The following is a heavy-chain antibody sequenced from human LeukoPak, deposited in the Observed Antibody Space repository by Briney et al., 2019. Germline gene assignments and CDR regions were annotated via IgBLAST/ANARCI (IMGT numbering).Heavy chain of an antibody. CDR3: ARADIVVVPAAIFRRAFDI. CDR2: ISSSSSYI. V-gene: IGHV3-21*01. D-gene: IGHD2-2*01. J-gene: IGHJ3*02. Sequence: GSLRLSCAASGFTFSSYSMNWVRQAPGKGLEWVSSISSSSSYIYYADSVKGRFTISRDNAKNSLYLQMNSLRAEDTAVYYCARADIVVVPAAIFRRAFDIWGQGTMVTVSS. CDR1: GFTFSSYS.